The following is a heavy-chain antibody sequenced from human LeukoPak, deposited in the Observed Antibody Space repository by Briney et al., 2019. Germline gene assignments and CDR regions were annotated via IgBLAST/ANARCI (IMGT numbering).Heavy chain of an antibody. J-gene: IGHJ5*02. Sequence: SETLSLTCTVSGGSFSSYYWSWIRQPPGKGLEWNGYIYYSGSTNYNPSLKSRVTISLDTSKNQFSLKLSSVTAADTAVYYCVRAVGPVGGYDSPWGQGTLVTVSS. CDR1: GGSFSSYY. CDR3: VRAVGPVGGYDSP. CDR2: IYYSGST. D-gene: IGHD5-12*01. V-gene: IGHV4-59*01.